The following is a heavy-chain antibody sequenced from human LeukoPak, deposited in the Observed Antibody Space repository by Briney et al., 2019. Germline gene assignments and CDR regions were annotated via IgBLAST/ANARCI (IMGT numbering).Heavy chain of an antibody. J-gene: IGHJ4*02. D-gene: IGHD2-21*02. V-gene: IGHV3-23*01. CDR3: AAGLIMVTAFDY. CDR1: GFSFSGYA. CDR2: ISGSGGST. Sequence: GGSLRLSCAASGFSFSGYAMSWVRQAPGKGLEWVSGISGSGGSTYHADSVKGRFTISRDNAKNTLYLHMNSLRGEDTAVYYCAAGLIMVTAFDYWGQGTRVTVSS.